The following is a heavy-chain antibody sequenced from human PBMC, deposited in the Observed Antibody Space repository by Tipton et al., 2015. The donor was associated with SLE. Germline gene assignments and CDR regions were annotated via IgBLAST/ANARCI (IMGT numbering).Heavy chain of an antibody. Sequence: LRLSCTVSGVSISRYYWSWIRQPPGKGLEWIGYIYSAGTTKFNPSLGGRVTLSADTSKNQLSLQLHSVTAADTAVYFCARQENYDFWNNSEYFQYWGQGTLVTVSS. CDR1: GVSISRYY. D-gene: IGHD3-3*01. CDR3: ARQENYDFWNNSEYFQY. V-gene: IGHV4-59*08. CDR2: IYSAGTT. J-gene: IGHJ1*01.